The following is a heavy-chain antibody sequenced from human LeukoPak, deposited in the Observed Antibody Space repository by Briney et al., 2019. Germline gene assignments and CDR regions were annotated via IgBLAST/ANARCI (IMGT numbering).Heavy chain of an antibody. CDR2: IYHSGST. CDR3: ARHYYDSSGYYFLQAFDP. D-gene: IGHD3-22*01. V-gene: IGHV4-38-2*02. Sequence: KASETLSLTCTVSGYSISSGYYWGWIRQPPGKGLEWIGSIYHSGSTYYNPSLKSRVTISVDTSKNQFSLKLSSVTAADTAVYYCARHYYDSSGYYFLQAFDPWGQGTLVTVSS. J-gene: IGHJ5*02. CDR1: GYSISSGYY.